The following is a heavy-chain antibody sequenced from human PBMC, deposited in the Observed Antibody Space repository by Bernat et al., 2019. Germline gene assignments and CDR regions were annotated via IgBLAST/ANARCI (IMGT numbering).Heavy chain of an antibody. CDR1: GGSFSGYY. J-gene: IGHJ5*02. CDR3: AREHYDFWSVWFDP. CDR2: INHSGST. D-gene: IGHD3-3*01. Sequence: QVQLQQWGAGLLKPSETLSLTCAVYGGSFSGYYWSWIRQPPGKGLEWIGEINHSGSTNYNPSLKSRVTISVDTSKNQFSLKLSSVTAADTAVYYCAREHYDFWSVWFDPWGQGTLVTVSS. V-gene: IGHV4-34*01.